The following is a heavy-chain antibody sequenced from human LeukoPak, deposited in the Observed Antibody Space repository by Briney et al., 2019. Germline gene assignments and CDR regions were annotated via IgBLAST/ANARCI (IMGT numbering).Heavy chain of an antibody. CDR1: GFTFDDYT. D-gene: IGHD2-15*01. CDR3: AKEDIVGVVAGRRRGYFQH. J-gene: IGHJ1*01. CDR2: ISWDGGST. V-gene: IGHV3-43*01. Sequence: PGGSLRLSCAASGFTFDDYTMHWDRQAPGKGLEWVSLISWDGGSTYYADSVKGRFTISRDNSKNSLYLQMNSLRTEDTALYYCAKEDIVGVVAGRRRGYFQHWGQGTLVTVSS.